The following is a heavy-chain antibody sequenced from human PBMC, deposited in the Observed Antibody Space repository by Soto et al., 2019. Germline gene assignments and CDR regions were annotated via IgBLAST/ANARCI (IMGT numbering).Heavy chain of an antibody. CDR1: GGSISSGGYS. Sequence: PSETLSLTCAVSGGSISSGGYSWSWIRQPPGKGLEWIGYIYHGVSTYYNPSLKSRVTISVDRSKNQFSLKLSSVTAADTAVYYCARGPPFGYWGQGTLVTVSS. V-gene: IGHV4-30-2*01. J-gene: IGHJ4*02. CDR2: IYHGVST. D-gene: IGHD3-10*01. CDR3: ARGPPFGY.